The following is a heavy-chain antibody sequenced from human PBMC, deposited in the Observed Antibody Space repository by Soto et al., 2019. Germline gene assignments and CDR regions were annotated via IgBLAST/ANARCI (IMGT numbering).Heavy chain of an antibody. D-gene: IGHD2-21*02. J-gene: IGHJ6*02. Sequence: QVQLQQSGPGLVEPSQTLSLTCTVSGASISGDYYHWTWIRQSPGKGLEWIGYVFHGGSVLYNPSLQSRLDISVDTSKNQCSLRRTSVTAADTAVDFCAREDDGGDRDYCGRDVWGQGTTVTVYS. CDR2: VFHGGSV. CDR1: GASISGDYYH. CDR3: AREDDGGDRDYCGRDV. V-gene: IGHV4-30-4*08.